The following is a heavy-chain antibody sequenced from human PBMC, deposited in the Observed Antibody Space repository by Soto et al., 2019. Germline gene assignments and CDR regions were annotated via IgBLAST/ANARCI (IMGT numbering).Heavy chain of an antibody. J-gene: IGHJ4*02. CDR3: ARMGSSSWRLIDY. D-gene: IGHD6-13*01. CDR1: EYSFTSYW. CDR2: IYPGDSDT. V-gene: IGHV5-51*03. Sequence: EVQLVQSGAEVKKPVESLKISCKGSEYSFTSYWIGWVRQMPGKGLEWMGAIYPGDSDTRYSPSFKGQVTISADKSINTAYLQWSSLKASDTAMYYCARMGSSSWRLIDYWGQGTLVTVSS.